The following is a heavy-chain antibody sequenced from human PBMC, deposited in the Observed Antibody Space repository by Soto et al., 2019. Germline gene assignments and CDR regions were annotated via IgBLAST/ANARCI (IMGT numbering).Heavy chain of an antibody. CDR2: INHSGST. Sequence: QVQLQQWGAGLLRPSETLSLTCAVYTGSFICYYWRCIRQPPGKGLEWIGEINHSGSTNYNPSLKSRVNISTDTSKNQFSLKVSSVTAADTAMYYCARATLSGWYFDLWGRGTLVTVSS. V-gene: IGHV4-34*01. CDR3: ARATLSGWYFDL. J-gene: IGHJ2*01. CDR1: TGSFICYY.